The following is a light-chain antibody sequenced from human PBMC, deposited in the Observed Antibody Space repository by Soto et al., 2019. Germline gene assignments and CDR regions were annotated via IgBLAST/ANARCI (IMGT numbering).Light chain of an antibody. CDR1: QSIRNW. J-gene: IGKJ2*01. V-gene: IGKV1-5*01. CDR2: DAS. Sequence: DIQMTQSPSTLSASVGDRVTITCRASQSIRNWLAWYQQKPGKAPKLLIYDASSLESGVPSRFSDSGSGTEFTLTISNLQPDDFATYHCHQYNTYSQTFGQGTKVEIK. CDR3: HQYNTYSQT.